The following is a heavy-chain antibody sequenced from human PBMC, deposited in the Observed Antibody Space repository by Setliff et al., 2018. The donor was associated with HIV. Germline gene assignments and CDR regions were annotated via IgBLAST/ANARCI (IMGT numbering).Heavy chain of an antibody. J-gene: IGHJ4*02. V-gene: IGHV1-69*06. D-gene: IGHD6-6*01. CDR3: AREVAARPYFDF. CDR1: GGSFSSYG. CDR2: MVPVIGAA. Sequence: GASVKVSCKASGGSFSSYGINWLRQAPGQGLEWMGGMVPVIGAAQYAQKFQGRVTITADRVTSTAYMELTSLTSDDTAVYYCAREVAARPYFDFWGQGTLVTAPQ.